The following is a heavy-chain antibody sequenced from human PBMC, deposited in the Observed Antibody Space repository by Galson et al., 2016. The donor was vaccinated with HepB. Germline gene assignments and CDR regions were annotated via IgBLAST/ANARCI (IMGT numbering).Heavy chain of an antibody. V-gene: IGHV4-39*01. CDR2: ISYSGHT. Sequence: SETLSLTCSVSGDSLSSSDYSWGWIRQPPGGGLEWIGCISYSGHTYYNPSLKSRVTISVDTSKNQFSLELNSVTAADTSRYYCARRAPTERGWGGWLDPWGQGTLVTVSS. CDR1: GDSLSSSDYS. D-gene: IGHD3-16*01. J-gene: IGHJ5*02. CDR3: ARRAPTERGWGGWLDP.